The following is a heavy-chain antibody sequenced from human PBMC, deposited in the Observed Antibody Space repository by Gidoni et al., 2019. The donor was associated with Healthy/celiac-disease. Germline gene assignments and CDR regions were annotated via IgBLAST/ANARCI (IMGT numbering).Heavy chain of an antibody. CDR1: GYTFTSYD. V-gene: IGHV1-8*01. D-gene: IGHD3-3*01. CDR3: ARASPADFWCGYGNYYYYYGMDV. J-gene: IGHJ6*02. CDR2: MNPNSGKP. Sequence: QVQLVQSGAEGKKPGAAVKVSCKASGYTFTSYDINWVRQATGQWLEWMGWMNPNSGKPGYAQKFHGRYTMTRTSSLSTSYMELSSLRSEDTAVYYCARASPADFWCGYGNYYYYYGMDVWGQGTTVTVSS.